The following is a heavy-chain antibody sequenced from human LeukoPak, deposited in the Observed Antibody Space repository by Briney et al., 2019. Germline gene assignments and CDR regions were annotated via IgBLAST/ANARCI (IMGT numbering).Heavy chain of an antibody. J-gene: IGHJ4*02. D-gene: IGHD2-15*01. CDR1: GYTFTSYY. CDR3: ARDNFGYCSGGSCYVNLLGY. Sequence: ASVKVSCKASGYTFTSYYMHWVRQAPGQGREGMGIINPSGGSTSYAQKFQGRVTMTRDTSTSTVYMELSSLRSEDTAVYYCARDNFGYCSGGSCYVNLLGYWGQGTLVTVSS. V-gene: IGHV1-46*03. CDR2: INPSGGST.